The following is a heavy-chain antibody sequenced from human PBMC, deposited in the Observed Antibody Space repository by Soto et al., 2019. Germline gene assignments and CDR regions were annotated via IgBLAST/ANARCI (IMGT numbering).Heavy chain of an antibody. CDR1: DFTISPYW. Sequence: EVQVVESGGGLVQPGGSLRLSCAASDFTISPYWMTWVRQTPGQGLEFVANIKEDGSVRNYVDSVKGRFTISSYNAKNSLSLQMNSLRAEDTAVYYCGTDQWGGAFDLWGQGTTVTVSS. CDR2: IKEDGSVR. D-gene: IGHD3-10*01. J-gene: IGHJ3*01. CDR3: GTDQWGGAFDL. V-gene: IGHV3-7*01.